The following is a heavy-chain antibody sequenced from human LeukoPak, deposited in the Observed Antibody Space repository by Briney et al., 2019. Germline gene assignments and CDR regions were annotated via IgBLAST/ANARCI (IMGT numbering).Heavy chain of an antibody. V-gene: IGHV4-34*01. Sequence: SETLSLTCAVYGGSFSGYYWSWIRQPPGKGLEWIGEINHSGSTNYNPSLKSRVTISVDTSKNQFSLKLSSVTAADTAVYYCATPGPTYYYDSSGYGAFDIWGQGTMVTVSS. CDR2: INHSGST. CDR3: ATPGPTYYYDSSGYGAFDI. J-gene: IGHJ3*02. CDR1: GGSFSGYY. D-gene: IGHD3-22*01.